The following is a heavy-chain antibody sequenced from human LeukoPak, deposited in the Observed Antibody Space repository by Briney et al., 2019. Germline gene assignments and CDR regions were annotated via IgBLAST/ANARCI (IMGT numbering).Heavy chain of an antibody. CDR2: ISKSGSDT. D-gene: IGHD3-22*01. Sequence: GGSLRLSCAASGFTFSDYYMTWIRQAPGKGLELVSHISKSGSDTSYADSVKGRLIISRDNAKNSLTLQNYCVRGGDTAVLRCARDRRITMIGGQGTLVTVSS. CDR3: ARDRRITMI. CDR1: GFTFSDYY. J-gene: IGHJ4*02. V-gene: IGHV3-11*05.